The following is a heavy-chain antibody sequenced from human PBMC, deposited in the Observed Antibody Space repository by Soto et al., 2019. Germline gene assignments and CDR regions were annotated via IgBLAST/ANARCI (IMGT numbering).Heavy chain of an antibody. CDR1: GFSLNTAGGG. CDR3: AHRPNWGINGLGA. V-gene: IGHV2-5*01. D-gene: IGHD7-27*01. Sequence: VSGPTLVNPTQTLTLTCTLSGFSLNTAGGGVVWIRQPPGKALEWLALIYWNDDKRYSPSLNNRLTITRDTSRNQVVLTMTNMAPDDTGTYYCAHRPNWGINGLGAWGQGTSVTVSS. J-gene: IGHJ6*02. CDR2: IYWNDDK.